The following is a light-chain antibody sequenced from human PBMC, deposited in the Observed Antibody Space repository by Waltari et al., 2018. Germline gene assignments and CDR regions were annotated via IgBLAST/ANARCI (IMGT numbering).Light chain of an antibody. CDR1: QSVSSSY. J-gene: IGKJ1*01. V-gene: IGKV3-20*01. Sequence: EIVLTQSPGTLSLSPGERATLSCRASQSVSSSYLAWYQPKPGQAPRLLIYGASSRATGIPDRFSGSGSGTDFTLTISRLEPEDFAVYYCQQYGSSSSWTFGQGTKVEIK. CDR3: QQYGSSSSWT. CDR2: GAS.